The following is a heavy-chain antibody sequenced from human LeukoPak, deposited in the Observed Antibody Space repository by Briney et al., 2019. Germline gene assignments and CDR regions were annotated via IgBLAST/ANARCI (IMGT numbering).Heavy chain of an antibody. V-gene: IGHV3-48*04. CDR1: GFIFSGYP. D-gene: IGHD1-26*01. CDR2: ISSGSGTI. CDR3: ARGPLSGHLFDY. Sequence: PGGSLRLSCAASGFIFSGYPMNWVRQAPGKGLEWVSYISSGSGTIYYTASVRGRFTVSRDNAKNSLSLQMNSLRAEDTAVYYCARGPLSGHLFDYWGQGTLVTASS. J-gene: IGHJ4*02.